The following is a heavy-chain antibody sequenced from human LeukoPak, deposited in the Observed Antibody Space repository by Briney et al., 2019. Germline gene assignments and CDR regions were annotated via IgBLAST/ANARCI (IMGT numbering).Heavy chain of an antibody. Sequence: GGSLRLSCAASGFTFSSYGMHWVRQAPGKRLEWVAVIWYDGSNKYYADSVKGRFTISRDNSKNTLYLQMNSLRAEDTAVYYCARGRAVVVPAALDYWGQGTLVTVSS. D-gene: IGHD2-2*01. J-gene: IGHJ4*02. V-gene: IGHV3-33*01. CDR3: ARGRAVVVPAALDY. CDR2: IWYDGSNK. CDR1: GFTFSSYG.